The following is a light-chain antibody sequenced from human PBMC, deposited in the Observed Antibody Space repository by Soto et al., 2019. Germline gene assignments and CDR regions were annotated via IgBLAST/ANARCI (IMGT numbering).Light chain of an antibody. CDR2: GAS. CDR3: QQYGSSPRT. J-gene: IGKJ1*01. V-gene: IGKV3-20*01. Sequence: EIVLTQSPGTLSLSPGEEATLSCRASQSVDSNYLAWYQQKPGQTPRLIIYGASGRADGIPHRFSGSGFGTDFTLTISKVEPEDFAVYCCQQYGSSPRTFGQGTKVEIK. CDR1: QSVDSNY.